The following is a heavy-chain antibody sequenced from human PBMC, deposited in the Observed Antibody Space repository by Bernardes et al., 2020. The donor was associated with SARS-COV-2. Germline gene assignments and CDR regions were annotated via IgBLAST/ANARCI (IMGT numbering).Heavy chain of an antibody. CDR2: IWYDGSNK. J-gene: IGHJ4*02. CDR3: ARDLGGVTMIVVAFDY. CDR1: GFTFSSYG. D-gene: IGHD3-22*01. Sequence: GGSLRLSCAASGFTFSSYGMHWVRQAPGKGLEWVALIWYDGSNKYYADSVKGRFTISRDNSKNTLYLQMNSLKVEDTAVYYCARDLGGVTMIVVAFDYWGQGTLVTVSS. V-gene: IGHV3-33*08.